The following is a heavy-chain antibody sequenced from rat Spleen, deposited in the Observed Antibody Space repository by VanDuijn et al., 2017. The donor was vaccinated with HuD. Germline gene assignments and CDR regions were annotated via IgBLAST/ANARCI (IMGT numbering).Heavy chain of an antibody. Sequence: EVQLVESGGGLVQPGRSMKLSCAASGFTFSDYDMAWVRQAPTEGLEWVTSITAGGGKTYYRDSVKGRFTLSRDNAKSTLYLQMDGLRSEDTATYYCTTVRSAGFTIPFAWWGQGTLVTVSS. CDR3: TTVRSAGFTIPFAW. D-gene: IGHD1-12*01. CDR1: GFTFSDYD. J-gene: IGHJ3*01. V-gene: IGHV5-25*01. CDR2: ITAGGGKT.